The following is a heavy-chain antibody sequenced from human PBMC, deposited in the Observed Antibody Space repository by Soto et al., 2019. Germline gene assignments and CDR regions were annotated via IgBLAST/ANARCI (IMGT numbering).Heavy chain of an antibody. V-gene: IGHV4-4*02. Sequence: PSETLSLTCAVSGGSITSANWWTWVRQPPGGGLEWIGEISHSGITNYKASLKSRVTMSVDKTKNDVSLKLTSLTAADTAVYYCARVLRGWFDRWGQGPPVTVSS. J-gene: IGHJ5*02. CDR2: ISHSGIT. CDR1: GGSITSANW. CDR3: ARVLRGWFDR.